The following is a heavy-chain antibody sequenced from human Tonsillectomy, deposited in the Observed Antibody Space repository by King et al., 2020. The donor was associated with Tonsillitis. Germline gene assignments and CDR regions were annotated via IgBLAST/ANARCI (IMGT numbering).Heavy chain of an antibody. CDR1: GFTFSSYS. CDR2: ISSSSSTI. CDR3: ARDWVFSGTGAFDI. D-gene: IGHD2-8*02. J-gene: IGHJ3*02. Sequence: VQLVESGGGLVQPGGSLRLSCAASGFTFSSYSMHWVRQAPGKGLEWVSYISSSSSTIYYADSVKGRFTISRDNAKNSLDLQMNSLRAEDTAVYYCARDWVFSGTGAFDIWGQGTMVTVSS. V-gene: IGHV3-48*01.